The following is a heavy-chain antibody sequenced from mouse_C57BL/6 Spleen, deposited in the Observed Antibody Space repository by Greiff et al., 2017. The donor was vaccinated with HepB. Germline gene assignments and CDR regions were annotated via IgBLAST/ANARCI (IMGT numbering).Heavy chain of an antibody. J-gene: IGHJ2*01. Sequence: EVKVVESEGGLVQPGSSMKLSCTASGFTFSDYYMAWVRQVPEKGLEWVANINYDGSSTYYLDSLKSRFIISRDNAKNILYLQMSSLKSEDTATYYCARDRGSSGFDYWGQGTTLTVSS. CDR2: INYDGSST. CDR3: ARDRGSSGFDY. CDR1: GFTFSDYY. D-gene: IGHD3-2*02. V-gene: IGHV5-16*01.